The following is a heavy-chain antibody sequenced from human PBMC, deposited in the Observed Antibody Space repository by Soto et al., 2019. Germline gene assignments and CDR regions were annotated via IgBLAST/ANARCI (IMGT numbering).Heavy chain of an antibody. CDR1: GYTFTTYY. CDR2: INPNGGGT. D-gene: IGHD1-20*01. Sequence: ASVKVSCKASGYTFTTYYLHWVRQAPGQGLEWMGIINPNGGGTTYAQKFQGRVTMTRDTSTSTVFMELSSLRSEDTAIYYCARDAVTGTTFDYYFDYWGQGTRVTVSS. J-gene: IGHJ4*02. CDR3: ARDAVTGTTFDYYFDY. V-gene: IGHV1-46*01.